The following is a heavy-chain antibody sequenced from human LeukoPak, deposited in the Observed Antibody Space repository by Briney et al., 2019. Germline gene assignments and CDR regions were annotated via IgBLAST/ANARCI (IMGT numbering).Heavy chain of an antibody. V-gene: IGHV3-21*01. D-gene: IGHD3-22*01. J-gene: IGHJ3*02. CDR2: ISSTSSYI. CDR3: ARDRDYYDSSGGMNAFDI. Sequence: PGGSLRLSCAASGFTFSSSAMNWVRQAPGKGLEWVSTISSTSSYIYYADSVKGRFTISRDNAKNSLYLQMSSLRAADTAVYYCARDRDYYDSSGGMNAFDIWGQGTMVTVSS. CDR1: GFTFSSSA.